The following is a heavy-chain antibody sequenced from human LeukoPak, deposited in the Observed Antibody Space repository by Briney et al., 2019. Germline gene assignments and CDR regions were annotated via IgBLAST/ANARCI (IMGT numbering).Heavy chain of an antibody. CDR3: ARDTHYYGSGSPAFDL. D-gene: IGHD3-10*01. CDR1: GFTSSSYS. Sequence: GGSLRLSCEASGFTSSSYSMNWVRQAPGKGLEWVSYISFSSATIHYADSVKGRFTISRDNAKNSLYLQLNSLRAEDTALYYCARDTHYYGSGSPAFDLWGRGTMVTVSS. J-gene: IGHJ3*01. CDR2: ISFSSATI. V-gene: IGHV3-48*01.